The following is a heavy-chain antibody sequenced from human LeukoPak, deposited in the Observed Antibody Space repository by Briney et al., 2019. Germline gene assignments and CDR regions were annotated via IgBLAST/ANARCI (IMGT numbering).Heavy chain of an antibody. CDR1: GGTFSSYA. D-gene: IGHD6-13*01. CDR2: IIPIFGTA. Sequence: GASVKVSCKASGGTFSSYAISWVRQAPGQGLEWMGGIIPIFGTANYAQKFQGRVTITADESTSTAYMELSSLRSEDSAVYYCARGSTRVHTWYDAFDIWGQGTMVTVSS. J-gene: IGHJ3*02. V-gene: IGHV1-69*13. CDR3: ARGSTRVHTWYDAFDI.